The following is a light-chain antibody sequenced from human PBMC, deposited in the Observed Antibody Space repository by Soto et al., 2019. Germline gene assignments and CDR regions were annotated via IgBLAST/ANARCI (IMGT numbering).Light chain of an antibody. CDR3: QQYSGYLLT. J-gene: IGKJ4*01. Sequence: DIQMTQSPFNLSASVGDTVSITCRASQTISVYLAWYQQKPGKPPKLLIHRTSTLESGVPSRFSGSGSGTDFTLTISGLQPDDFATYFCQQYSGYLLTFGGGTKVTI. V-gene: IGKV1-5*03. CDR1: QTISVY. CDR2: RTS.